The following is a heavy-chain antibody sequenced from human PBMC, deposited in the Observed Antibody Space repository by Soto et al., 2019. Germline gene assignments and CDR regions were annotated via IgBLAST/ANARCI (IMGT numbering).Heavy chain of an antibody. J-gene: IGHJ5*02. Sequence: SLTCAVSVGYISSSNWWILVRQPPGKGLEWIGEIYHSGSTNYNPSLKSRVTISVDKSKNQFSLKLSSVTAADTAVYYCARDVAVAGPMYNWFDPWGQRTLVTVSS. D-gene: IGHD6-19*01. CDR3: ARDVAVAGPMYNWFDP. V-gene: IGHV4-4*02. CDR1: VGYISSSNW. CDR2: IYHSGST.